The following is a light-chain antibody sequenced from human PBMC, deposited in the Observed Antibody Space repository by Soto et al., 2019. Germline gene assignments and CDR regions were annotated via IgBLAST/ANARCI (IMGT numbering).Light chain of an antibody. Sequence: DIQMTQSPSSLSASVGDRVTITCRASQSISSYLNWYQQKPGKAPKLLIYAASSLQSGVPSRFSGSGTGTDFTRTISSLQPEDFATYYCHQSYNTLGGFTFGPGTKVDIK. CDR2: AAS. V-gene: IGKV1-39*01. J-gene: IGKJ3*01. CDR1: QSISSY. CDR3: HQSYNTLGGFT.